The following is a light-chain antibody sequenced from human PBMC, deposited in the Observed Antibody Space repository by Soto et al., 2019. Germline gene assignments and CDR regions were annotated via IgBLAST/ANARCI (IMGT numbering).Light chain of an antibody. CDR2: DAS. Sequence: ELTQSPATLSLYRGERDSLACGASQSVTNFLAWFQQKPGQSPRLLIYDASNRATGIPARFSGSGSGTDFTLTISSLEPEDFAVYYCQQRDNWPLTFGGGTKVDIK. CDR3: QQRDNWPLT. CDR1: QSVTNF. V-gene: IGKV3-11*01. J-gene: IGKJ4*01.